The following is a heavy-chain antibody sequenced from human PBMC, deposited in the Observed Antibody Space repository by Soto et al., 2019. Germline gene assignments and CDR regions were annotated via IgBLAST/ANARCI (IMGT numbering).Heavy chain of an antibody. D-gene: IGHD4-17*01. Sequence: QVQLVQSGAEVKKPGASVKVSCKASGYTFTSYYMHWVRQAPGQGLEWMGIINPSGGSTSYAQKFQGRVTMTRDSSTSTVYMELSSLRSEDTAVYYCASVKGVDYGDYDTHYYRGQGTLVTVSS. CDR3: ASVKGVDYGDYDTHYY. CDR2: INPSGGST. CDR1: GYTFTSYY. J-gene: IGHJ4*02. V-gene: IGHV1-46*03.